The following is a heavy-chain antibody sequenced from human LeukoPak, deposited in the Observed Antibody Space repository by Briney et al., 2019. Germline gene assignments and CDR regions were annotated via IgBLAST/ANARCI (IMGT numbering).Heavy chain of an antibody. V-gene: IGHV3-66*04. Sequence: GGSLRLSCAASGFTVSDNYMSWVRQAPGKGLEWVSVMYSRGDTYYANSVKGRFTFSRDISKNTLYLQMNSLRAEDTALYYCAKHSGSYFIYYVDSWGQGTLVTVSS. CDR1: GFTVSDNY. CDR3: AKHSGSYFIYYVDS. J-gene: IGHJ4*02. D-gene: IGHD1-26*01. CDR2: MYSRGDT.